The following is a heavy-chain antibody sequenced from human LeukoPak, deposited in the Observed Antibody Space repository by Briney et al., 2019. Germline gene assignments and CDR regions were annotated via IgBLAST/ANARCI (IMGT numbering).Heavy chain of an antibody. CDR2: IYTSGST. CDR3: ARKGGDFDWSNDAFDI. V-gene: IGHV4-4*07. J-gene: IGHJ3*02. Sequence: SETLSLTCTVSGGSISSYYWSWIRQPAGKGLEWIGRIYTSGSTNYNPSLKSRVTMSVDTSKNQFSLKLSSVTAADTAVYYCARKGGDFDWSNDAFDIWGQGTMVTVSS. D-gene: IGHD3-9*01. CDR1: GGSISSYY.